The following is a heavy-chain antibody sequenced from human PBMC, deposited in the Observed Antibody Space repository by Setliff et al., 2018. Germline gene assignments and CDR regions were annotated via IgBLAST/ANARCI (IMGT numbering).Heavy chain of an antibody. V-gene: IGHV2-5*01. D-gene: IGHD3-3*01. Sequence: TLVNPTQTLTLTCTFSGFSLSTSGVGVGWIRQPPGKALEWLALIYWNDDKRYSPSLKSRLTITKDTSKNQVVLTMTNMDPVDTATYYCAHRYYDFWSGYDFFDYWGQGTLVTV. J-gene: IGHJ4*02. CDR1: GFSLSTSGVG. CDR3: AHRYYDFWSGYDFFDY. CDR2: IYWNDDK.